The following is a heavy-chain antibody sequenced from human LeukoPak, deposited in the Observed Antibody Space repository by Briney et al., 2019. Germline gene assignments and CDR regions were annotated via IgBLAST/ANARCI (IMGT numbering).Heavy chain of an antibody. CDR2: TDSSGGST. D-gene: IGHD6-6*01. CDR1: GFTFSSYA. V-gene: IGHV3-64D*06. J-gene: IGHJ4*02. CDR3: VKRSMTSKSNYYYDF. Sequence: GGSLRLSCSASGFTFSSYAMHWVRQAPGKGLEYVSSTDSSGGSTYYAESVKGRFTISRDNSKNPLYLQMSSLRAEDTAVYYCVKRSMTSKSNYYYDFWGQGALVTVSS.